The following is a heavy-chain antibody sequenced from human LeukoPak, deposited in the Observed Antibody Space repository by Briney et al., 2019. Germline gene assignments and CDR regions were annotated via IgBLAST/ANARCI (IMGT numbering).Heavy chain of an antibody. CDR1: GYTFTGYY. CDR2: INPNSGGT. V-gene: IGHV1-2*02. J-gene: IGHJ4*02. CDR3: ARGQIVGAALSVY. D-gene: IGHD1-26*01. Sequence: ASVKVSCKASGYTFTGYYMHWVRQAPGQGLEWMGWINPNSGGTNYAQKFQGRVTMTRDTSISTAYMELSRLRSDDTAVYYCARGQIVGAALSVYWGQGTVVTVSS.